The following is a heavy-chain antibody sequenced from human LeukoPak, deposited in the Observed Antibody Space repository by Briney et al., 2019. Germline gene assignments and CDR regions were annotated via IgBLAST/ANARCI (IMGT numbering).Heavy chain of an antibody. D-gene: IGHD5-18*01. V-gene: IGHV1-2*02. Sequence: ASVKVSCKASGYIFTGYYMHWVRQAPGQGLEWMGWINPNSGGTNYAQKFQGRVTMTRDTSISTAYMELSRLRSDDTAVYYCARAVDTAMVTDYWGQGTLVTVSS. CDR2: INPNSGGT. CDR3: ARAVDTAMVTDY. J-gene: IGHJ4*02. CDR1: GYIFTGYY.